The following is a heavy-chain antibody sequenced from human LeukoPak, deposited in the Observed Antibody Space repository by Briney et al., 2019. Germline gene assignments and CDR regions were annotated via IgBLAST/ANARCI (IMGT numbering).Heavy chain of an antibody. CDR1: GGSFSGYY. Sequence: SETLSLTCAVYGGSFSGYYWSWIRQPPGKGLEWIGEINHSGSTNYNPSLKSRVTISVDMSKNQFSLELSSVTAADTAVYYCARGHDSSGYYFWFDPWGQGTLVTVPS. CDR3: ARGHDSSGYYFWFDP. CDR2: INHSGST. V-gene: IGHV4-34*01. D-gene: IGHD3-22*01. J-gene: IGHJ5*02.